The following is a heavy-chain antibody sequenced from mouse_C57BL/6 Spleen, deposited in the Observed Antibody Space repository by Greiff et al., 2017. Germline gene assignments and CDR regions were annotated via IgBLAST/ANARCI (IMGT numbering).Heavy chain of an antibody. CDR2: IDPSDSYT. J-gene: IGHJ1*03. V-gene: IGHV1-69*01. D-gene: IGHD2-12*01. CDR1: GYTFTSYW. Sequence: QVQLQQPGAELVMPGASVKLSCKASGYTFTSYWMHWVKQRPGQGLEWIGEIDPSDSYTNYNQKFKGKSTLTVDKTSSTAYMQLSSLTSEDSAVYYCARLLYTHWYFDVWGTGTTVTVSS. CDR3: ARLLYTHWYFDV.